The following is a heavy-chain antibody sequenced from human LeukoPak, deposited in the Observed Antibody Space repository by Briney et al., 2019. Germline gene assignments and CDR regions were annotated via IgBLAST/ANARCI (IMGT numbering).Heavy chain of an antibody. CDR2: ISWNSGSI. CDR1: GFTFYYYA. CDR3: AKDIAPHPNYMDV. Sequence: QAGGSLRLSCAASGFTFYYYAMHWVRQAQGKGLEGVSGISWNSGSIGYADSVKGRFTISRDNAKNSLYLQMNSLRAEDTALYYCAKDIAPHPNYMDVWGKGSTVTISS. V-gene: IGHV3-9*01. J-gene: IGHJ6*03.